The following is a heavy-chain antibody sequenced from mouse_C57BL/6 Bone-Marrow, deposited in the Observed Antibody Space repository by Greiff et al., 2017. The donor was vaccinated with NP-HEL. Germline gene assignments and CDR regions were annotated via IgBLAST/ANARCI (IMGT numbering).Heavy chain of an antibody. D-gene: IGHD1-3*01. J-gene: IGHJ3*01. Sequence: EVKVVESGGGLVQSGRSLRLSCATSGFTFSDFYMEWVRQAPGKGLEWIAASRNKANDYTTEYSASVKGRFIVSRDTSQSILYLQMNALRAEDTAIYYCARDARSSGAFAYWGQGTLVTVSA. CDR2: SRNKANDYTT. CDR1: GFTFSDFY. CDR3: ARDARSSGAFAY. V-gene: IGHV7-1*01.